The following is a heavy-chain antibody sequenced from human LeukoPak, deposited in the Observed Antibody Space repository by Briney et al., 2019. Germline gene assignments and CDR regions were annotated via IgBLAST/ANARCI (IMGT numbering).Heavy chain of an antibody. CDR1: GVTFEDYY. J-gene: IGHJ4*02. CDR2: VSSTGGDK. CDR3: ARGENGSFDR. Sequence: GGSLRLSCTGSGVTFEDYYLGWIRQAPGKGLEWISYVSSTGGDKFYADPVKGRFTISRDNARNSVYMEMNDLIAEDTAFYYCARGENGSFDRWGQGTLVIVSS. V-gene: IGHV3-11*01. D-gene: IGHD3-10*01.